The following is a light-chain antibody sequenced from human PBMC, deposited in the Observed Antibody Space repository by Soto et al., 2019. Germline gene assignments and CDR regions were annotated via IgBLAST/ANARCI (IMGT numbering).Light chain of an antibody. J-gene: IGKJ4*01. V-gene: IGKV3-20*01. Sequence: EIVLTQSPGTLSLSPGERATLSCRASQSVSSTFLAWYQQKPGQAPRLLIYGASSRATGIPDRFSGSGSGTDITLTISRLEPEDFAVYYCQQHGRSQNFRGGTKVEIK. CDR3: QQHGRSQN. CDR1: QSVSSTF. CDR2: GAS.